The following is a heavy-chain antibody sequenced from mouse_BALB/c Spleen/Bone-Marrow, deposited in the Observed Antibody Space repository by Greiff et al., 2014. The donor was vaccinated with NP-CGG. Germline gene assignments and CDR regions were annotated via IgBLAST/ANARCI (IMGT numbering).Heavy chain of an antibody. V-gene: IGHV1-69*01. CDR1: GYTFTDYW. J-gene: IGHJ4*01. Sequence: QVQLQQSGAELVMPGASVKMSCKASGYTFTDYWMHWVKQRPGQGLEWIGAIDTSDSYTSYNQKFKGKATLTVDESSSRDYMQLSSLTSEDSAVYYCARRRGGAMDYWGQGTSVTVSS. CDR2: IDTSDSYT. CDR3: ARRRGGAMDY.